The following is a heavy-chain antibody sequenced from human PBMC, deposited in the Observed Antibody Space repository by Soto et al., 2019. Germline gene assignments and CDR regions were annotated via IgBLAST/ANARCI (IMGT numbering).Heavy chain of an antibody. V-gene: IGHV3-74*01. D-gene: IGHD3-10*01. J-gene: IGHJ3*02. Sequence: RRLSCAASGFAFGSYWMHWVRQAPGKGLVWVSRINSDGSTTSYADSVKGRFTISRDNAKNTLYLQMNSLRAEDTAVYYCARSYHYGSGSYACDIWGQGTMVTVSS. CDR3: ARSYHYGSGSYACDI. CDR2: INSDGSTT. CDR1: GFAFGSYW.